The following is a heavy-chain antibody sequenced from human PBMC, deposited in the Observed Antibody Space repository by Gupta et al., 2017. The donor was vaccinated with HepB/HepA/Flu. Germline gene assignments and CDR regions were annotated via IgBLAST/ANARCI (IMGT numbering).Heavy chain of an antibody. D-gene: IGHD2-2*01. Sequence: QITLKESCPTLVNPTQPLTLTCTLSRFSLSTSGVGVGLLRQPPRNALEWLALIYCDDDKRYSPSLKSRLTITKDTSKNQMVRTMTNMDPVDTATYYCAHSEVPAAIGGWFDPWGQGTLVTVSS. CDR2: IYCDDDK. V-gene: IGHV2-5*02. J-gene: IGHJ5*02. CDR1: RFSLSTSGVG. CDR3: AHSEVPAAIGGWFDP.